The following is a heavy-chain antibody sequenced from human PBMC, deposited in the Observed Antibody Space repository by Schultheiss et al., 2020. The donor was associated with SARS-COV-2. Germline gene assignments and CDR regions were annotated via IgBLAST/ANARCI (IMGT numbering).Heavy chain of an antibody. V-gene: IGHV4-59*01. CDR3: ARGSGPLDY. J-gene: IGHJ4*02. CDR1: GGSFSGYY. Sequence: SQTLSLTCAVYGGSFSGYYWSWIRQPPGKGLEWIGYIFHTGSTNYNPSLKSRVTISVDTSKNQFSLKLSSVTAADTAVYYCARGSGPLDYWGQGTLVTVSS. CDR2: IFHTGST.